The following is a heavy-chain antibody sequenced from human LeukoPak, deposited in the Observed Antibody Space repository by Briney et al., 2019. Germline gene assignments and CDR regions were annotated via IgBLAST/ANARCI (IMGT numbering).Heavy chain of an antibody. CDR3: AKDVRGDPAYYDFWSGYGHYFDY. CDR1: GYTFTGYY. Sequence: ASVKVSCKASGYTFTGYYMHWVRQAPGQGLEWMGWINPNSGGTNYAQKFQGRVTMTRDTSISTAYMELSRLRSDDTAVYYCAKDVRGDPAYYDFWSGYGHYFDYWGQGTLVTVSS. CDR2: INPNSGGT. J-gene: IGHJ4*02. D-gene: IGHD3-3*01. V-gene: IGHV1-2*02.